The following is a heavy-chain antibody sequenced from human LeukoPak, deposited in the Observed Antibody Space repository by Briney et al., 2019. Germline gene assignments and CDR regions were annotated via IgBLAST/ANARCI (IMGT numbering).Heavy chain of an antibody. CDR3: VGRPTGYSSGYIH. CDR1: GFTFSSYA. D-gene: IGHD5-18*01. V-gene: IGHV3-23*01. J-gene: IGHJ4*02. CDR2: ISYSGSGT. Sequence: GGSLRLSCAASGFTFSSYAMTWVRQAPGKGLEWVSAISYSGSGTYYADSVKGRFTISRDNSKNTLFLQMNSLRVEDTAVYYCVGRPTGYSSGYIHWGQGTLVTVSS.